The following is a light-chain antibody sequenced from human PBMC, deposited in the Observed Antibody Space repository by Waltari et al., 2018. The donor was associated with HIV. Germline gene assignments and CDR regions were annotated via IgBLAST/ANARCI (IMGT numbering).Light chain of an antibody. Sequence: AIQMPQSPSSLSASVGDRVTITCRASQGIRNDLGWFQHKPGKAPKLLIYTASSLQSGVPSRFSGSGSGTDFTLTISNLQPEDFATYYCLQDYNYPLTFGQGTKVEIK. CDR3: LQDYNYPLT. V-gene: IGKV1-6*01. J-gene: IGKJ1*01. CDR1: QGIRND. CDR2: TAS.